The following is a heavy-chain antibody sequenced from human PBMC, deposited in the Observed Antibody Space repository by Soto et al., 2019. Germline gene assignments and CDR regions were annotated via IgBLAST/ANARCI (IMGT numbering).Heavy chain of an antibody. D-gene: IGHD5-18*01. J-gene: IGHJ4*02. CDR1: GFTFSSYA. CDR2: ISYDGSNK. CDR3: ATGQIQLWLLPYLY. V-gene: IGHV3-30-3*01. Sequence: GGSLRLSCAASGFTFSSYAMHWVRQAPGKGLEWVAVISYDGSNKYYADSVKGRFTISRDNSKNTLYLQMNSLRAEDTAVYYCATGQIQLWLLPYLYWGQGTLVTVSS.